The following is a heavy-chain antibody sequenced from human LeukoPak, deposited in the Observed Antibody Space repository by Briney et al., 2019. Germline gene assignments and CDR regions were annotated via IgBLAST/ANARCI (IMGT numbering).Heavy chain of an antibody. V-gene: IGHV2-70*11. CDR2: IDWDDDK. CDR3: ARCIAATGTLDY. CDR1: WFSLSTNGMS. J-gene: IGHJ4*02. Sequence: SGPALVKPTQTLTLTCTFSWFSLSTNGMSVTWVRQPPGKALEWLARIDWDDDKYYSASLKTRLTISKDTSKNQVVLTMTNMDPEHTATYFCARCIAATGTLDYWGQGALVTVSS. D-gene: IGHD6-13*01.